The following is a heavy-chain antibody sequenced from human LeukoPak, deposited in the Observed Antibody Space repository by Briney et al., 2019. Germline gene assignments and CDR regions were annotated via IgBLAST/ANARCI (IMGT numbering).Heavy chain of an antibody. Sequence: SETLSLTCAVYGGSFSGYYWSWIRQPPGKGLEWIGEINHSGSTNYNPSLKSRVTISVDTSKNQFSLKLSSVTAADTAVYYCARPKHQDIVLMVYASKAFDIWGQGTMVTVSS. J-gene: IGHJ3*02. D-gene: IGHD2-8*01. CDR2: INHSGST. CDR3: ARPKHQDIVLMVYASKAFDI. CDR1: GGSFSGYY. V-gene: IGHV4-34*01.